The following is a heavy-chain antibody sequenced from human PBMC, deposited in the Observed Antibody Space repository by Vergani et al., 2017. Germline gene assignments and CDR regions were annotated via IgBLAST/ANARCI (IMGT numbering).Heavy chain of an antibody. V-gene: IGHV1-18*01. CDR3: ARVVQGYYDFWSGYPDGPYYMDV. Sequence: QVHLVQSGAEVKKPGSSVKVSCKASGYTFTSYGISWVRQAPGQGLEWMGWISAYTGNTNYAQKLQGRVTITTDTSTSTACMELRSLRADDTAVYYCARVVQGYYDFWSGYPDGPYYMDVWGKGTTVTVS. CDR2: ISAYTGNT. J-gene: IGHJ6*03. D-gene: IGHD3-3*01. CDR1: GYTFTSYG.